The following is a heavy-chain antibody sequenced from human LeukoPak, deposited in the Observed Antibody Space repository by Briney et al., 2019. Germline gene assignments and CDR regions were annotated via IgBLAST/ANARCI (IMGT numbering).Heavy chain of an antibody. CDR3: ASSRSGQQLVIDYFDY. D-gene: IGHD6-13*01. CDR2: ISAYNGNT. Sequence: ASVTVSCKASGYTFTSYGISWVRQAPGQGLEWMGWISAYNGNTNYAQKLQGRVTMTTDTSTSTAYMELRSLRSDDTAVYYCASSRSGQQLVIDYFDYWGQGTLVTVSS. CDR1: GYTFTSYG. J-gene: IGHJ4*02. V-gene: IGHV1-18*01.